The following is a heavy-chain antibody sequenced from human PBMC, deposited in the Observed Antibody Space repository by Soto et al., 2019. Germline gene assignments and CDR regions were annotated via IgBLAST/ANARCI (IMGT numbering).Heavy chain of an antibody. J-gene: IGHJ4*02. CDR3: AKGSEFSNSYTLDFDF. Sequence: GSLRLACAASVFTCSSYAMSWVRQAPGRGLEWVSIISGNGGSTYYAASVKGRFTISRDNTKNTLYLQMDSLTAEDTAVYYCAKGSEFSNSYTLDFDFWGQGALVTVSS. V-gene: IGHV3-23*01. D-gene: IGHD6-6*01. CDR1: VFTCSSYA. CDR2: ISGNGGST.